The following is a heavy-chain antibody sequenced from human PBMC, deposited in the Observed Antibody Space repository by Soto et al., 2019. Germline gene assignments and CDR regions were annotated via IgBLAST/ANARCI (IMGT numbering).Heavy chain of an antibody. Sequence: SEYLALTCTVSGGCVCSRRDYACWIRQPPGKGLDWIGSLYYTGSANSHPSLKSRVNMSFHTSTNGFSPKLNGVHAADTALYLWARLKGTPYFAFWRPGFSVTVSS. V-gene: IGHV4-39*07. CDR3: ARLKGTPYFAF. D-gene: IGHD3-10*01. CDR2: LYYTGSA. CDR1: GGCVCSRRDY. J-gene: IGHJ4*02.